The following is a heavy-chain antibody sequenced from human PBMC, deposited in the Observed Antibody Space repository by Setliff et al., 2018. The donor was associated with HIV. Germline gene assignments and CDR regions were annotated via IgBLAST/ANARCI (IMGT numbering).Heavy chain of an antibody. Sequence: SETLSLTCAVYGRAFSDSSWKWIRQPPGKGLEWIGEINHSQSISYNPSSKSLVTISVDTSKNQVSLKLISVTAADTAVYYCARKQWGSSGYYEFFQKWGQGTLVTVSS. CDR2: INHSQSI. J-gene: IGHJ1*01. D-gene: IGHD3-22*01. CDR3: ARKQWGSSGYYEFFQK. CDR1: GRAFSDSS. V-gene: IGHV4-34*01.